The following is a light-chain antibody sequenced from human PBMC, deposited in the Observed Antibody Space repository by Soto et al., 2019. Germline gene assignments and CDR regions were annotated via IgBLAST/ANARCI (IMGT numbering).Light chain of an antibody. Sequence: QSALTQPASVSGSPGQSITISCTGTSSDVGTYNLVSWYEQHPGKAPKLMIYEGSKRPSGVSNRFSGSKSGNTASLTISGLEAEDEADYYCCSYARGSTYVVGTGTKLTAL. CDR2: EGS. CDR3: CSYARGSTYV. CDR1: SSDVGTYNL. V-gene: IGLV2-23*01. J-gene: IGLJ1*01.